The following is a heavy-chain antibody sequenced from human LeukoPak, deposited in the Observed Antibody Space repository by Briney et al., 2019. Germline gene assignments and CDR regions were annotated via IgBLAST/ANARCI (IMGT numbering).Heavy chain of an antibody. Sequence: GGSLRLSFEASGFIFSRYAIKWVRQAPGKGLEWVANIKQDGGEKYYVDSVKGRFTISRDNAKNTLYLQMNSLRAEDTAVYYCAVAPYWYFDLWGRGTLVTVSS. V-gene: IGHV3-7*01. CDR3: AVAPYWYFDL. J-gene: IGHJ2*01. CDR2: IKQDGGEK. CDR1: GFIFSRYA. D-gene: IGHD5-12*01.